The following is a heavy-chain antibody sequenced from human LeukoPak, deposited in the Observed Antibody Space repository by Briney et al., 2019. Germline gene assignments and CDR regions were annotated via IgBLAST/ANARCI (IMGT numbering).Heavy chain of an antibody. V-gene: IGHV3-23*01. Sequence: GGSLRLSCAASGFTFSSYAMSWVRQAPGKGLEWVSAISGSGGSTYYADSVKGRFTISRDNSKNTLYLQMNSLRAEDTAVYYCAKDSTRYCGGDCYHWGQGTLVTVSS. CDR2: ISGSGGST. CDR1: GFTFSSYA. CDR3: AKDSTRYCGGDCYH. J-gene: IGHJ4*02. D-gene: IGHD2-21*02.